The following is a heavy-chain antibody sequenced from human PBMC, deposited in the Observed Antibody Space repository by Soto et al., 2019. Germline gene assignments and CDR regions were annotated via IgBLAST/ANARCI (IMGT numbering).Heavy chain of an antibody. CDR1: GFTFSNYA. D-gene: IGHD3-10*02. V-gene: IGHV3-23*01. CDR2: ISGSGGST. Sequence: EVQLLESGGGLVQPGGSLRLSCAASGFTFSNYAMRWVRQAPGKGLEWVSAISGSGGSTYYADSVKGRFTISRDNSKNTLCLQMNSLRAEDTAVYYCARAEPPLVVPPGMDVWGQGTTVTVSS. J-gene: IGHJ6*02. CDR3: ARAEPPLVVPPGMDV.